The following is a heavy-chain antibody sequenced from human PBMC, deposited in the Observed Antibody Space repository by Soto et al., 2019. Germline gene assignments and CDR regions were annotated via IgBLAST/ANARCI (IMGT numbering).Heavy chain of an antibody. J-gene: IGHJ2*01. V-gene: IGHV1-69*12. CDR3: ARDQRKGYSYGHYWYFDL. CDR1: GGTFSSYA. Sequence: QVQLVQSGAEVKKPGYSVKVSCKASGGTFSSYAISWVRQAPGQGLEWMGGIIPIFGTANYAQKFQGRVTITADESTSTAYMELSSLRSEDTAVYYCARDQRKGYSYGHYWYFDLWGRGTLVTVSS. CDR2: IIPIFGTA. D-gene: IGHD5-18*01.